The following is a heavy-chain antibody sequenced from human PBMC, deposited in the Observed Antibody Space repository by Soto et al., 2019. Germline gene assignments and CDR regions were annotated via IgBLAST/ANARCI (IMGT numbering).Heavy chain of an antibody. Sequence: QVQLQQWGAGLLKPSETLSLTCAVYGGSFSGYYWSWIRQPPGKGLEWIGEINHSGSTNYNPSLKGRVTISVDTSKNQFSLKLSSVTAADTAVYYCARFGVVATICGMDVWGQGTTVTVSS. V-gene: IGHV4-34*01. J-gene: IGHJ6*02. CDR2: INHSGST. D-gene: IGHD5-12*01. CDR3: ARFGVVATICGMDV. CDR1: GGSFSGYY.